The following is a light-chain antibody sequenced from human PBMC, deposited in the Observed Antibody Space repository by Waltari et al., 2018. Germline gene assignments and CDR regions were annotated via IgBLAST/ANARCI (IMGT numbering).Light chain of an antibody. J-gene: IGKJ2*01. CDR2: QAS. CDR3: QQYNYYPYT. CDR1: QSIYIW. V-gene: IGKV1-5*03. Sequence: DIQMTQSPSTLSASVGDRVTITCRASQSIYIWLAWYQQKPGKAPNVLIYQASSLKNGVPSRFSGSGSGTEFTLTISSLQPDDFATYYCQQYNYYPYTFGQGTRLEIK.